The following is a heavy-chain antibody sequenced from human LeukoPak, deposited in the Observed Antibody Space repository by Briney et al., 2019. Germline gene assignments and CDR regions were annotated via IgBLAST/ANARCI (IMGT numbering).Heavy chain of an antibody. CDR3: ARGYCSSTSCYDAFDI. V-gene: IGHV4-30-2*01. CDR1: GGSISSGGYS. Sequence: PSETLSLTCAVSGGSISSGGYSGSWIRQPPGKGLEWIGYIYHSGSTYYNPSLKSRVTISVDRSKNQFSLKLSSVTAADTAVYYCARGYCSSTSCYDAFDIWGQGTMVTVSS. J-gene: IGHJ3*02. CDR2: IYHSGST. D-gene: IGHD2-2*01.